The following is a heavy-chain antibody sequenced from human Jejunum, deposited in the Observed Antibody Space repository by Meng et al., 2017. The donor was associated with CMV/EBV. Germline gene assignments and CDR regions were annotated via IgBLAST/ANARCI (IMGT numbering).Heavy chain of an antibody. J-gene: IGHJ4*02. CDR1: GFTFSSYG. Sequence: ASGFTFSSYGMDWVRQAPGKGLEWLAFMRYEGSTQYYADSVKGRFTISRDNSKNMVYLEMSNLRPDDTALYYCAKDMFSNFAFIDFWGQGSLVTVSS. CDR3: AKDMFSNFAFIDF. CDR2: MRYEGSTQ. V-gene: IGHV3-30*02. D-gene: IGHD4-11*01.